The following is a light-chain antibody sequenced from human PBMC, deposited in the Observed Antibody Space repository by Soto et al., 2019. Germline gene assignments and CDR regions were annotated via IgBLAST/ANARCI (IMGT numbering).Light chain of an antibody. CDR3: QQYGTSTPFT. Sequence: EIVLTQSPGTLSLSPGERATLSCRASQSVSSSVLDWYQQKHVQGPRLLMYGASSRATGIPDRFSGSGSETEFTLTISRLEPVDFAVYYCQQYGTSTPFTFGPGTKVDIK. J-gene: IGKJ3*01. CDR1: QSVSSSV. V-gene: IGKV3-20*01. CDR2: GAS.